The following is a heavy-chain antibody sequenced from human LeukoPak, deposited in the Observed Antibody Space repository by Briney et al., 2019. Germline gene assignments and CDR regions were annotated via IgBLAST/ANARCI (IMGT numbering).Heavy chain of an antibody. CDR3: ARAVEMATIWVDY. J-gene: IGHJ4*02. CDR1: GFTFSSYS. V-gene: IGHV3-21*01. D-gene: IGHD5-24*01. Sequence: GGSLTLSCAASGFTFSSYSMNWVRQAPGKGLEWVSSIISSRSYIYYADSVNGRLTISRNNAKNSLYLQMNSLRAEDTAVYYCARAVEMATIWVDYWGQGTLVTVSS. CDR2: IISSRSYI.